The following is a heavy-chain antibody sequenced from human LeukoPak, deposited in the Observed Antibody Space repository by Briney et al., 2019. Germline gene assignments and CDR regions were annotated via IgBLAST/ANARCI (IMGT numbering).Heavy chain of an antibody. V-gene: IGHV4-39*07. J-gene: IGHJ6*02. Sequence: SETLSLTCTVSGGSLSSSSYYWGWIRQPPGKGLEWIGRIYYSGSTYYNPPLKSRVPISVDTSKNQFSLKLSSATAADTAVYYCARDPRGYSYGSDYYYGMDVWGQGTTVTVSS. CDR2: IYYSGST. D-gene: IGHD5-18*01. CDR3: ARDPRGYSYGSDYYYGMDV. CDR1: GGSLSSSSYY.